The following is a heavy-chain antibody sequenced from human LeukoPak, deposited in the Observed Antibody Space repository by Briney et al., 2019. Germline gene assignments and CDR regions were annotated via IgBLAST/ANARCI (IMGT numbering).Heavy chain of an antibody. D-gene: IGHD4-11*01. CDR3: ATTRDYTDAFAS. CDR1: GYNFIGYY. J-gene: IGHJ3*01. Sequence: SGGSLRLSCAASGYNFIGYYIHWARQAPGQGLEWMGCINPRSGGTNYAPKFQGWVTMTRDTSITTAYMDMSRLTSDDTAAYYCATTRDYTDAFASWGQGTMVTVSS. CDR2: INPRSGGT. V-gene: IGHV1-2*04.